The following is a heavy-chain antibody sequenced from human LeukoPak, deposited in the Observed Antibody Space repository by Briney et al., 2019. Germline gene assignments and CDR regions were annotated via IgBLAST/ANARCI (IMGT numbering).Heavy chain of an antibody. CDR1: GFTFSSYW. V-gene: IGHV3-74*01. D-gene: IGHD1-26*01. CDR3: TRQYSGSPGD. CDR2: INGDGSST. J-gene: IGHJ4*02. Sequence: GGSLRLSCAVSGFTFSSYWMHWVRQAPGKGLVWVSHINGDGSSTNYADSVKGRFTISRDNAKNTLHLQMNSLRVEDTAVYYCTRQYSGSPGDWGQGTLVTVSS.